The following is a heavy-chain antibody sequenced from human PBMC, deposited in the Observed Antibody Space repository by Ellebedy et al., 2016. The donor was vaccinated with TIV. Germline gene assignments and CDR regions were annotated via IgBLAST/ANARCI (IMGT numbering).Heavy chain of an antibody. Sequence: GESLKISXAASGFIFSDYAMHWVRQAPGKGLEWVALILDDGSIKYFAESVKGRFAISGDNSRNTVSLQMNSLRSEDTAVYYCAVGRATNRHFYGMEVWGQGTTVTVSS. CDR3: AVGRATNRHFYGMEV. D-gene: IGHD3-16*01. CDR2: ILDDGSIK. V-gene: IGHV3-30*09. J-gene: IGHJ6*02. CDR1: GFIFSDYA.